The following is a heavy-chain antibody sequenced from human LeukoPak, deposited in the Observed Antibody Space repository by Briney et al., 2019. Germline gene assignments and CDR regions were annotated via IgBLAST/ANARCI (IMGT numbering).Heavy chain of an antibody. J-gene: IGHJ2*01. CDR1: GFTFSNHG. CDR3: ARVYYSSSYDYWYFDL. CDR2: FSPSGDIT. V-gene: IGHV3-23*01. Sequence: GGSLRLSCAASGFTFSNHGMNWVRQAPGKGLEWVSGFSPSGDITYYADSVKGRFTISRDNSKNTLYLEVISLTAEDTAVYYCARVYYSSSYDYWYFDLWGRGTLVTVSS. D-gene: IGHD6-13*01.